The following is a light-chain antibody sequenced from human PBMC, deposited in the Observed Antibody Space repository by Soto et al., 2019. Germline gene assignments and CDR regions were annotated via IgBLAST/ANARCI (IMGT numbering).Light chain of an antibody. CDR1: QSIISY. CDR2: AAS. Sequence: DIQMTQSPSSLSASVGDRVTITCRSSQSIISYLNWYQQKAGKAPQLLIYAASTLQSGVPARFTGCGSRTDFTLTISSLQPEDSAIYYCQQTYSGPRTFGQGTKLEIK. CDR3: QQTYSGPRT. V-gene: IGKV1-39*01. J-gene: IGKJ2*02.